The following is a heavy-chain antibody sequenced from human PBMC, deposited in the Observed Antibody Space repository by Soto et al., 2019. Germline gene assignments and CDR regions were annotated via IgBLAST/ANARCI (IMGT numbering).Heavy chain of an antibody. CDR1: GDSISSSSYY. D-gene: IGHD6-13*01. J-gene: IGHJ5*02. V-gene: IGHV4-39*01. CDR2: IYYSGST. Sequence: LLESGPGLVKPSETLSLTCIVSGDSISSSSYYWGWIRQPPGKGLEWIGSIYYSGSTYYNPSLKSRVTISVDTSKNQFSLKLSSVTAADTAVYYCARLELYSSSWRAGNWFDPWGQGTLVTVSS. CDR3: ARLELYSSSWRAGNWFDP.